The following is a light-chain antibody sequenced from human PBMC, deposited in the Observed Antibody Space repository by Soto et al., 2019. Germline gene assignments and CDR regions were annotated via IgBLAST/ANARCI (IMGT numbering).Light chain of an antibody. J-gene: IGKJ5*01. Sequence: EIVLTQSPATLSLSPWERATLSCRASQSVSSYLAWYQQKPGQAPRLLIYDASNRATGIPARFSGSGSGTDFTLTISSLEPEDFAVYYCHQRQYWPPITFGQGTRLEIK. CDR1: QSVSSY. V-gene: IGKV3-11*01. CDR2: DAS. CDR3: HQRQYWPPIT.